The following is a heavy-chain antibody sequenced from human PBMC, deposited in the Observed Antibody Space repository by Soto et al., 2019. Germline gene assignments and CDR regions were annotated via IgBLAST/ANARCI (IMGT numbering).Heavy chain of an antibody. Sequence: EVQLLESGGGLVQPGGSLRLSCAASGFTFTTYAITWVRRAPGKGLGWVSAISGSGGSTYYADSVKGRFTISRDSSKNTVFLQKNSLRAEDTAVYYCAKNWDTTFSSSSHWGQGTLVTVSS. CDR2: ISGSGGST. CDR1: GFTFTTYA. CDR3: AKNWDTTFSSSSH. V-gene: IGHV3-23*01. D-gene: IGHD6-6*01. J-gene: IGHJ4*02.